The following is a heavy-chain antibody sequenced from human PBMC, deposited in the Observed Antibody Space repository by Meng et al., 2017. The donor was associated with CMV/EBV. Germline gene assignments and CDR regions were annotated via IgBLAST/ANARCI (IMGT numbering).Heavy chain of an antibody. J-gene: IGHJ5*02. CDR2: MNPNSGNT. Sequence: ASVKVSCKASGYTFTSYDINWVRQATGQGLEWMGWMNPNSGNTGYAQKFQGRVTITRNTSISTAYMELSSLRSEDTAVYYCARGLGYCSSTSCYGRFDPWGQGTLVTV. D-gene: IGHD2-2*01. CDR3: ARGLGYCSSTSCYGRFDP. V-gene: IGHV1-8*03. CDR1: GYTFTSYD.